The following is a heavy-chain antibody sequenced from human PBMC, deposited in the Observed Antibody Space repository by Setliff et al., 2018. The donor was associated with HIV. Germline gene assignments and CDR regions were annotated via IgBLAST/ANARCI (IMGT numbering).Heavy chain of an antibody. CDR3: AKDKGSSGWSA. J-gene: IGHJ5*02. CDR1: GFTFSRYS. V-gene: IGHV3-48*01. Sequence: GGSLRLSCTASGFTFSRYSMNWVRQAPGKGLEWVAYITADSKIISYAESVKGRFTISRDNAKNSVYLQVNSLRVEDTAVYYCAKDKGSSGWSAWGQGTLVTVSS. CDR2: ITADSKII. D-gene: IGHD6-19*01.